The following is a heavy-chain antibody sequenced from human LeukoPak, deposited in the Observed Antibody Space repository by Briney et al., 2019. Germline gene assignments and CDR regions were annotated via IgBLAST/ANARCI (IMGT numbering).Heavy chain of an antibody. J-gene: IGHJ5*02. CDR2: IYPGDSDT. D-gene: IGHD6-6*01. CDR3: ARHAYHSTSSKYWFNP. V-gene: IGHV5-51*01. CDR1: GYTFTNYW. Sequence: GESLKISCKGSGYTFTNYWIGWVRQMPGQGLEWMGIIYPGDSDTKYSPSFQGQVTISADKSINTVYLQWRSLKASDTAMYYCARHAYHSTSSKYWFNPWGQGTLVTVSS.